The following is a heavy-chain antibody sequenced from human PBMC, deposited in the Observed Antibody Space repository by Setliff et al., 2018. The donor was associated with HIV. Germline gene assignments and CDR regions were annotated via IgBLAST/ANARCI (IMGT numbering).Heavy chain of an antibody. CDR1: GFTFSSYA. D-gene: IGHD3-22*01. V-gene: IGHV3-23*01. CDR3: AKARGYYDSSGYFDY. J-gene: IGHJ4*02. Sequence: GGSLRLSCAASGFTFSSYAMSWVRQAPGKGLEWVSAISGSGGSTYYADSVKGRFTIPRDNSKNTLYLQMNSLRAEDTAVYYCAKARGYYDSSGYFDYWGQGTLVTVSS. CDR2: ISGSGGST.